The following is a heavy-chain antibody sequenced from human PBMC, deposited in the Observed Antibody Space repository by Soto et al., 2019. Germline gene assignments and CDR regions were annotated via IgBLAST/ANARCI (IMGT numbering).Heavy chain of an antibody. CDR1: GGFVSSDTYY. CDR2: IYYRGTT. CDR3: SRERWDSSGRYGMDV. D-gene: IGHD3-22*01. V-gene: IGHV4-61*01. Sequence: QVQLQESDPGLVKPSETLSLTCTVSGGFVSSDTYYWSWIRQPPGKGLEWIGYIYYRGTTNYNPSLKSRLTRSLDTSKNQFSLKLMSVTAADTAVYYCSRERWDSSGRYGMDVWGQGTTVTVSS. J-gene: IGHJ6*02.